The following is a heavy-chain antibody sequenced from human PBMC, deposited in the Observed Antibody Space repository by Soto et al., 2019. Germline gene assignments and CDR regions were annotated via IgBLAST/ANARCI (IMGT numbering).Heavy chain of an antibody. V-gene: IGHV4-59*01. J-gene: IGHJ5*02. CDR3: ARQRIYWDCSSTSCYAESNWFDP. CDR1: GGSISSYY. Sequence: QVQLQESGPGLVKPSETLSLTCTVSGGSISSYYWSWIRQPPGKGLEWIGYIYYSGSTNYNPSLKSRVTISVDTSKNQFSLKLSSVTAADTAVYYCARQRIYWDCSSTSCYAESNWFDPWGQGTLVTVSS. CDR2: IYYSGST. D-gene: IGHD2-2*01.